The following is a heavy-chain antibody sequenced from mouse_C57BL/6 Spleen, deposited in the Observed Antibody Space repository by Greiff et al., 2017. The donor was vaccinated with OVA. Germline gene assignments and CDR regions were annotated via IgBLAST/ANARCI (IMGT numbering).Heavy chain of an antibody. CDR2: IDPSDSYT. CDR3: ASRDSSGRGLYYFDY. CDR1: GYTFTSYW. Sequence: VQLQQPGAELVMPGASVKLSCKASGYTFTSYWMHWVKQRPGQGLEWIGEIDPSDSYTNYNQKFKGKSTLTVDKSSSTAYMQLSSLTSEDSAVYYWASRDSSGRGLYYFDYWGQGTTLTVSS. V-gene: IGHV1-69*01. J-gene: IGHJ2*01. D-gene: IGHD3-2*02.